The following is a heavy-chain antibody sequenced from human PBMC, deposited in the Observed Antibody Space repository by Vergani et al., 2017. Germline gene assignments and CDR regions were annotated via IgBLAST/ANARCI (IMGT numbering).Heavy chain of an antibody. CDR2: MNPNSGNM. D-gene: IGHD3-10*01. V-gene: IGHV1-8*03. CDR1: GSTFRSNT. CDR3: ARAYYYGSGMDDR. Sequence: QVQLVQSGAEVKKPGSSVKVSCKASGSTFRSNTIHWVRQATGQGLEWMGWMNPNSGNMGYAQEFQGRVTITRNTSISTAYMELSSLRSEDTAVYYCARAYYYGSGMDDRWEQGTLVIVSS. J-gene: IGHJ5*02.